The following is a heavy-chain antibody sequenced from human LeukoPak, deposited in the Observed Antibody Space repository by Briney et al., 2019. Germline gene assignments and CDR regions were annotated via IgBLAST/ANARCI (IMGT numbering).Heavy chain of an antibody. CDR1: GFTFSSYW. CDR3: ARLNEGYSYGYKVDY. J-gene: IGHJ4*02. CDR2: IKQDGSEK. D-gene: IGHD5-18*01. V-gene: IGHV3-7*01. Sequence: PGGSLRLSCAASGFTFSSYWMSWVRQAPGKGLEWVANIKQDGSEKYYVDSVKGRFTISRDNAKNSLYLQMNSLRAEDTAVYYCARLNEGYSYGYKVDYWGQGTLVTVSS.